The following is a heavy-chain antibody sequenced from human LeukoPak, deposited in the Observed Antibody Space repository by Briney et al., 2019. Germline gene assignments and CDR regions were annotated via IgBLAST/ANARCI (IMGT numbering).Heavy chain of an antibody. CDR1: GFTVSSNY. V-gene: IGHV3-53*01. D-gene: IGHD3-9*01. CDR3: ARTLAYYDILTTYYYYYMDV. Sequence: PGGSLRLSCAASGFTVSSNYMSWVRQAPGKGLELVSVIYSGGSTYYADSVKGRFTISRDNSKNTLYLQMNSLRAEDTAVYYCARTLAYYDILTTYYYYYMDVWGKGTTVTVSS. CDR2: IYSGGST. J-gene: IGHJ6*03.